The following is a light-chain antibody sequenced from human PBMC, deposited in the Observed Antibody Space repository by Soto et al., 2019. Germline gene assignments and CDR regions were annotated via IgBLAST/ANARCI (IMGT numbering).Light chain of an antibody. CDR1: QSVSNNY. V-gene: IGKV3-11*01. Sequence: EVVLTQSPGTLSLSPGERATLSCRASQSVSNNYLAWYQQKPGQAPRLLIYGASNRATDIPARFSGSGSGTDFTLTISNLEPEDFAVYYCQQHSHWPPWTFGQGTKVDIK. J-gene: IGKJ1*01. CDR2: GAS. CDR3: QQHSHWPPWT.